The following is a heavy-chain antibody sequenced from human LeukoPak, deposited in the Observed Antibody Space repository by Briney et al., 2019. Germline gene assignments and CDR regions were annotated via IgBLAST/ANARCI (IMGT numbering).Heavy chain of an antibody. Sequence: GGSLRLSCAASGFTFSSYAMHWVRQAPGKGLEWVAVISYDGSNKYYADPVKGRFTISRDNSKNTLYLQMNSLRAEDTAVYYCARELGSYEGGYYGMDVWGQGTTVTVSS. J-gene: IGHJ6*02. CDR2: ISYDGSNK. V-gene: IGHV3-30-3*01. CDR3: ARELGSYEGGYYGMDV. D-gene: IGHD1-26*01. CDR1: GFTFSSYA.